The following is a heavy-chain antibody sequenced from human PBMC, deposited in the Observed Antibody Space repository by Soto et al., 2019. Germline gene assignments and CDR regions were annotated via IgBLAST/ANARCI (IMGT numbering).Heavy chain of an antibody. D-gene: IGHD1-1*01. V-gene: IGHV4-39*01. CDR3: ARQRPTSWFDP. CDR2: IYYSGST. CDR1: GGSISSSSYY. Sequence: SETLSLTCTVSGGSISSSSYYWGWIRQPPGKGLEWIGSIYYSGSTYYNPSLKSRVTISVDTSKNQFSLKLSSVTAADTAVYYCARQRPTSWFDPWGQGTLVSVS. J-gene: IGHJ5*02.